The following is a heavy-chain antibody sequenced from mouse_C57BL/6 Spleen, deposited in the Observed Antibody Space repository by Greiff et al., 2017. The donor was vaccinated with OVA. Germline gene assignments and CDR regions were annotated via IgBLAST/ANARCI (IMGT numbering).Heavy chain of an antibody. CDR2: INPSTGGT. V-gene: IGHV1-42*01. CDR3: ATTTEAFDY. CDR1: GYSFTGYY. J-gene: IGHJ2*01. Sequence: EVQLVESGPELVKPGASVKISCKASGYSFTGYYMNWVKQSPEKSLEWIGEINPSTGGTTYNQKFKAKATLTVDKSSSTAYMQLKSLTSEDSAVYYCATTTEAFDYWGQGTTLTVSS. D-gene: IGHD1-1*01.